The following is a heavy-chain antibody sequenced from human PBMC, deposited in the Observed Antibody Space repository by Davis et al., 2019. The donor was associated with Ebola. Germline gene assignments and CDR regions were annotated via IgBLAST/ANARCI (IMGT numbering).Heavy chain of an antibody. D-gene: IGHD6-13*01. Sequence: PGGSLRLSCAASGFTFSSYAMHWVRQAPGKGLEWVAVISYDGSNKYYADSVKGRFTISRDNSKNTLYLQMNSLRAEDTAVYYCARVPSYSYSSSWYIDYWGQGTLVTVSS. CDR2: ISYDGSNK. J-gene: IGHJ4*02. V-gene: IGHV3-30-3*01. CDR1: GFTFSSYA. CDR3: ARVPSYSYSSSWYIDY.